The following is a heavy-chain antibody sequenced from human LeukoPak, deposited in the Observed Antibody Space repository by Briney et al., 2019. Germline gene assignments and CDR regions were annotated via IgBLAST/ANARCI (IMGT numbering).Heavy chain of an antibody. V-gene: IGHV3-21*01. CDR1: GFTFDDYG. CDR2: ISSSSSYI. J-gene: IGHJ3*02. D-gene: IGHD3-22*01. Sequence: GGPLSISCADCGFTFDDYGMSWVRPAPGKRLEWVSFISSSSSYIFYADSVKGRFTISRDNAKYSVYMQRNSLRSEYTAVYYWAREFSSYYDSSGGRAFDIWGQRTMVTVSS. CDR3: AREFSSYYDSSGGRAFDI.